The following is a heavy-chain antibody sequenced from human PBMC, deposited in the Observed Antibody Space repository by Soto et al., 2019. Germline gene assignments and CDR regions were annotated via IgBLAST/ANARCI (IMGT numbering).Heavy chain of an antibody. J-gene: IGHJ4*02. CDR2: ISGSGGST. CDR1: GFTFSSYA. V-gene: IGHV3-23*01. Sequence: EVQLLESGGGLVQPGGSLRLSCAASGFTFSSYAMSWVRQAPGKGLEWVSAISGSGGSTYYADSVRGRFTISRDNSKNTLYLQMNRLRAEDTAVYYCANSPEGYSSGWSIDYWGQGTLVTVSS. D-gene: IGHD6-19*01. CDR3: ANSPEGYSSGWSIDY.